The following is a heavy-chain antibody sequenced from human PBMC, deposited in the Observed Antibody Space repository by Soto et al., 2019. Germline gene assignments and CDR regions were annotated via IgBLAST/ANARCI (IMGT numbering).Heavy chain of an antibody. CDR1: GFSLSTSGMC. V-gene: IGHV2-70*01. CDR2: IDRDDGK. D-gene: IGHD5-12*01. Sequence: SGPTLVNPTQTLTLTCTFSGFSLSTSGMCVCWIRQPPGKALEWLALIDRDDGKYYSTSLKTRLTISKDTSKNQVVLTMTNMDPVDTATYYCARGIVATRHNWFDPWGQGTLATVSS. J-gene: IGHJ5*02. CDR3: ARGIVATRHNWFDP.